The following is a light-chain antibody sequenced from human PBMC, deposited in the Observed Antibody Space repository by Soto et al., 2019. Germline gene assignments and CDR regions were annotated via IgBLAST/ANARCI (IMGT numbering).Light chain of an antibody. J-gene: IGKJ5*01. V-gene: IGKV1-39*01. Sequence: DIQMTHSPSSLSASVGDRVTITCQASQDISSYLNWYQQKPGKAPKLLIYAASSLQSGVPSRFSGSGSGTDFTLTISSPHPEDFATYYCQQSYSTPITFGQGTRLEIK. CDR3: QQSYSTPIT. CDR2: AAS. CDR1: QDISSY.